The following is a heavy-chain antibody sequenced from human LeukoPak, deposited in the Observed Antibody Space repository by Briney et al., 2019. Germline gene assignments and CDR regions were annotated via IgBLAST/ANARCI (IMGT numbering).Heavy chain of an antibody. CDR2: ISGSGGRT. V-gene: IGHV3-23*01. CDR1: GFTFSSYA. D-gene: IGHD6-13*01. CDR3: EAGFWFDP. Sequence: GGSLRLSCAAYGFTFSSYAMSWVRQAPGKGLEWVSAISGSGGRTYYADSVKGRFTISRDNSKSTVYLQMNSLRSEDTAVYYCEAGFWFDPWGQGTLVTVSS. J-gene: IGHJ5*02.